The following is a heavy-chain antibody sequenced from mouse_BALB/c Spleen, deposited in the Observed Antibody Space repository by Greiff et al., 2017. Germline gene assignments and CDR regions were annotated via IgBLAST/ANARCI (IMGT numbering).Heavy chain of an antibody. Sequence: EVMLVESGGGLVQPGGSRKLSCAASGFTFSSFGMHWVRQAPEKGLEWVAYISSGSSTIYYADTVKGRFTISRDNPKNTLFLQMTSLRSEDTAMYYCARWEGGNYSYYFDYWGQGTTLTVSS. CDR3: ARWEGGNYSYYFDY. D-gene: IGHD2-1*01. V-gene: IGHV5-17*02. CDR2: ISSGSSTI. CDR1: GFTFSSFG. J-gene: IGHJ2*01.